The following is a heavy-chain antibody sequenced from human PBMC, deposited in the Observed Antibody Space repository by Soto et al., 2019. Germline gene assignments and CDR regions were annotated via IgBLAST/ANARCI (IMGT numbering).Heavy chain of an antibody. D-gene: IGHD5-12*01. V-gene: IGHV1-18*01. CDR3: ARGGPYNGYDYAAEDN. J-gene: IGHJ4*02. CDR1: GYSFSSYG. Sequence: QVQLVQSGAEVKKPGASVKVSCVASGYSFSSYGISWVRQAPGQGLEWVGWISAYNGNTNYAQRVQGRVTMTTDISTTTAYMELRSMRSDDTAVYYCARGGPYNGYDYAAEDNWGQGTLVTVSS. CDR2: ISAYNGNT.